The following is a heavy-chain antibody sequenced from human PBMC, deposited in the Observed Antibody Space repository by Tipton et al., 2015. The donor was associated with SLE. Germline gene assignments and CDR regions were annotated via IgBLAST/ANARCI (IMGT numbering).Heavy chain of an antibody. CDR1: GASFSGYH. CDR2: ISPTGST. V-gene: IGHV4-34*01. D-gene: IGHD2-21*01. Sequence: TLSLTCAVYGASFSGYHWSWIRQPPGKGLEWIGEISPTGSTNYHPSLKSLLTVSVDTSKNHFSLNLSSVTAADTAVYYCARHCQIYSFVYWGQGSLVPVSS. CDR3: ARHCQIYSFVY. J-gene: IGHJ4*02.